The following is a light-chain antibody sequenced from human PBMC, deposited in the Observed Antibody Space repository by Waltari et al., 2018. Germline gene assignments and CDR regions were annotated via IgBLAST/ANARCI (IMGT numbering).Light chain of an antibody. J-gene: IGLJ3*02. Sequence: QLVLTQSPSASAPLGASVKRTCTLSSGHSSNLIPWHQQQTEKGPRYLMKVNSDGSHSKGDKIPDRFSGSSSGAEHYLTISSLQSEDEADYYCQTGGHGTWVFGGGTKLTVL. CDR3: QTGGHGTWV. V-gene: IGLV4-69*01. CDR2: VNSDGSH. CDR1: SGHSSNL.